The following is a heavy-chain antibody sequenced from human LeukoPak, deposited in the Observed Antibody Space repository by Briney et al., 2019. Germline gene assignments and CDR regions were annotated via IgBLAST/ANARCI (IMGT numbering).Heavy chain of an antibody. CDR3: ARLGLTVTSDIDW. CDR1: GYTFTGYC. J-gene: IGHJ4*02. Sequence: ASVKVSCKASGYTFTGYCMHWVRQAPGQGLEWMGWINPYSGGTNYAQKFQGRVTMTRDTSISTAYMELNSLRSDDTAVYYCARLGLTVTSDIDWWGQGTLVTVSS. D-gene: IGHD4-17*01. V-gene: IGHV1-2*02. CDR2: INPYSGGT.